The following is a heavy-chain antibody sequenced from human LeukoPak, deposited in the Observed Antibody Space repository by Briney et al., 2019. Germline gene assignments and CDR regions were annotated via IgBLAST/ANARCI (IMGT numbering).Heavy chain of an antibody. V-gene: IGHV3-11*04. Sequence: GGSLRLSCAASGFTVSSNYMSWVRQAPGKGLEWVSYISSSGSTIYYADSVKGRFTTSRDNAKNSLYLQMNSLRAEDTAVYYCARDRIVGADFGWFDPWGQGTLVTVSS. CDR2: ISSSGSTI. CDR3: ARDRIVGADFGWFDP. D-gene: IGHD1-26*01. J-gene: IGHJ5*02. CDR1: GFTVSSNY.